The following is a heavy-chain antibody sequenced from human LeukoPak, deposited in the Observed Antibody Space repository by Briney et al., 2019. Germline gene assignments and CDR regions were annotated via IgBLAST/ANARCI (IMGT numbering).Heavy chain of an antibody. D-gene: IGHD6-19*01. Sequence: SGGSLRLSCAASGFTFSSYGMHWVRQAPGKGLEWVAVIWYDGSNKCYADSVKGRFTISRDNSKSTLYLQMNSLRAEDTAVYYCARGQSQYYYVMDVWGQGTTVTVSS. CDR3: ARGQSQYYYVMDV. J-gene: IGHJ6*02. CDR1: GFTFSSYG. V-gene: IGHV3-33*01. CDR2: IWYDGSNK.